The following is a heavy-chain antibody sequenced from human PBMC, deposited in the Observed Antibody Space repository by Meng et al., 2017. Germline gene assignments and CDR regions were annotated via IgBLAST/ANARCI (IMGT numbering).Heavy chain of an antibody. D-gene: IGHD3-22*01. V-gene: IGHV4-4*02. CDR3: ARAGVGYYDSSGPYSY. Sequence: QVQLQESGPGLVNPSGTLSLTCAVPGGSISSSNWWSWVRQPPGKGLEWIGEIYHSGSTNYNPSLKSRVTISVDKSKNQFSLKLSSVTAADTAVYYCARAGVGYYDSSGPYSYWGQGTLVTVSS. CDR1: GGSISSSNW. CDR2: IYHSGST. J-gene: IGHJ4*02.